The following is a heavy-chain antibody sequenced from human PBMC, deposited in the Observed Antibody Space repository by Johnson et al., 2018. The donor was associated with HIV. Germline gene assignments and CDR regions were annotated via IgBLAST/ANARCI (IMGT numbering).Heavy chain of an antibody. CDR2: VWPAGNNR. J-gene: IGHJ3*02. CDR3: ARDKGRGAFDI. V-gene: IGHV3-33*01. CDR1: GFTFSSYG. D-gene: IGHD3-10*01. Sequence: QMLLVESGGGVVQPGGSLRLSCAASGFTFSSYGMHWVRQAPGQGLEWVAVVWPAGNNRYYADPVQGRFTISRDKPKNTLYLQMSSLRAEDTAVYYCARDKGRGAFDIWGQGTMVTVSS.